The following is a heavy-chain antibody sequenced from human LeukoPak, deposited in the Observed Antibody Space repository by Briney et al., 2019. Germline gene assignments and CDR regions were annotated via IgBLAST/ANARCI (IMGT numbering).Heavy chain of an antibody. CDR2: FDPEDGVT. J-gene: IGHJ4*02. CDR1: GYTLTELS. D-gene: IGHD2-15*01. V-gene: IGHV1-24*01. CDR3: ARVAGIVYYFDY. Sequence: ASVKVSCKVSGYTLTELSMHWVRQAPGKGLEWMGGFDPEDGVTIYAQKFQGRVTMTEDTSTDTAYMELSSLRSEDTAVYYCARVAGIVYYFDYWGQGTLVTVSS.